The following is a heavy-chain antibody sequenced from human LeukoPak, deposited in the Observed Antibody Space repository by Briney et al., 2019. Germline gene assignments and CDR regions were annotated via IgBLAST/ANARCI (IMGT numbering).Heavy chain of an antibody. J-gene: IGHJ4*02. V-gene: IGHV6-1*01. Sequence: SQTLSLTCAISVDSGSGDSAAGNWIRQSPSRGLEWLGSTFYRSKWYNDFALSVRSRITINPDTSQNQFSLQLNSVTPDDTAVYYCARGGTTLVPQFDYWGQGLLVTVSS. CDR2: TFYRSKWYN. CDR1: VDSGSGDSAA. CDR3: ARGGTTLVPQFDY. D-gene: IGHD1-1*01.